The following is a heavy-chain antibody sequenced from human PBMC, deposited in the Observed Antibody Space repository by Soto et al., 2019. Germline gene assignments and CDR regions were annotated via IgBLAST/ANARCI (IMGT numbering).Heavy chain of an antibody. CDR1: GYSFTSYW. CDR3: ARPYYYDLGVNDAFAI. Sequence: PGESLKISCKGSGYSFTSYWIGWVRQMPGKGLEWMGIIYPGDSDTRYSPSFQGQVTISADKSISTAYLQWSSLKASDTAMYYCARPYYYDLGVNDAFAIWGQGTMVTVSS. D-gene: IGHD3-22*01. V-gene: IGHV5-51*01. J-gene: IGHJ3*02. CDR2: IYPGDSDT.